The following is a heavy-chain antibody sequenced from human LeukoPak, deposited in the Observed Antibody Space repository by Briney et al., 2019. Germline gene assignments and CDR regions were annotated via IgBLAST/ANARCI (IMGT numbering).Heavy chain of an antibody. CDR1: GLTFSSYS. J-gene: IGHJ4*02. Sequence: GGCLRLSCAASGLTFSSYSMNWVRQAPGKGLKWVSSISSSSSYIYYADSVKGRFTISRDNAKNSLYLQMNSLRAEDTAVYYCAREREQQLAFDYWGQGTLVTVSS. D-gene: IGHD6-13*01. V-gene: IGHV3-21*01. CDR3: AREREQQLAFDY. CDR2: ISSSSSYI.